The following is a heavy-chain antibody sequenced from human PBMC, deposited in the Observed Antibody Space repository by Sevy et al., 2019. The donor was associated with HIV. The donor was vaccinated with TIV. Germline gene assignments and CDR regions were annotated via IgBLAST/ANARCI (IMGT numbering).Heavy chain of an antibody. V-gene: IGHV3-7*01. J-gene: IGHJ4*02. CDR3: ARALADWGSFHYSS. CDR2: IKQEGTDT. D-gene: IGHD3-16*01. CDR1: GFTFGTYW. Sequence: GGPLELPVEASGFTFGTYWRTGVGQAQGKGLGGVANIKQEGTDTNYVDSVRGRFTISRDNGRNLLYLHMNSLRAEDTAVYFCARALADWGSFHYSSWGRGVLVTVSS.